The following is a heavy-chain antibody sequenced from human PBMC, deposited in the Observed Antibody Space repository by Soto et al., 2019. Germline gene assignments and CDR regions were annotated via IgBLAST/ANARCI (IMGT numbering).Heavy chain of an antibody. D-gene: IGHD3-16*01. J-gene: IGHJ4*02. CDR2: IWYDGSNK. V-gene: IGHV3-33*01. Sequence: QVQLVESGGGVVQPGRSLRLSCAASGFTFSSYGMHWVRQAPGKGLEWVAVIWYDGSNKYYTDSVKGRFTISRDNSRNTRYLQMNSLSADDTAVYYCARGLITSTHRGIDYWGQGTLVTVSS. CDR1: GFTFSSYG. CDR3: ARGLITSTHRGIDY.